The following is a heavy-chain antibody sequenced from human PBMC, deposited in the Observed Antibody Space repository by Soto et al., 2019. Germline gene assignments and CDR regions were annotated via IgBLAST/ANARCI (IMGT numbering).Heavy chain of an antibody. CDR2: IWFDGSYK. J-gene: IGHJ4*02. Sequence: QVQLVESGGGVVQPGRSLRLSCAASGFSFSTYGMHWVRQAPGKGLEWVAVIWFDGSYKYYADSLKGRFTISRDNSKNTVFLQMSSLRAEDTAVYYCATTLPDGYNVAYWGQGTLVAVSS. CDR1: GFSFSTYG. CDR3: ATTLPDGYNVAY. D-gene: IGHD5-12*01. V-gene: IGHV3-33*01.